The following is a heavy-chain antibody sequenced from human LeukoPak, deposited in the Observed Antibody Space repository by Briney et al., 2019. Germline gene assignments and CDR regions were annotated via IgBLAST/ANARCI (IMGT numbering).Heavy chain of an antibody. CDR2: INRGGDT. Sequence: SETLSLTCAVYGGSFSGYYWSWIRQPPGKGLEWIGEINRGGDTAYNPSLKSRVTMSLDTSKKQFSLQLNSVTAADTAVYYCARSPRVITIFGVALTENWFDPWGQGTLVTVSS. D-gene: IGHD3-3*01. J-gene: IGHJ5*02. CDR1: GGSFSGYY. V-gene: IGHV4-34*01. CDR3: ARSPRVITIFGVALTENWFDP.